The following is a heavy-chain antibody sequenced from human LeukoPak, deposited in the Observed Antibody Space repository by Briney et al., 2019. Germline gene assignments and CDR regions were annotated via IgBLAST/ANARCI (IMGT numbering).Heavy chain of an antibody. D-gene: IGHD3-10*01. CDR3: ALQGVRGVSYFFDY. J-gene: IGHJ4*02. CDR1: GYTFTNYA. CDR2: INAGNGNT. Sequence: ASVKVSCKASGYTFTNYAIHWVRQAPGQSLEWMGWINAGNGNTKYSQKFRDRVAITSDTTANTAYMELSSLRSEDTAVYYCALQGVRGVSYFFDYWGQGTLVTVSS. V-gene: IGHV1-3*01.